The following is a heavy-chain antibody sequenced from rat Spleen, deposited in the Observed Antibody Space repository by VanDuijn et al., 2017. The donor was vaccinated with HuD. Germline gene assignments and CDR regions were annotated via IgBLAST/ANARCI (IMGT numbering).Heavy chain of an antibody. J-gene: IGHJ3*01. CDR2: IKYDGSST. CDR3: TRLGTEAIGNWFSY. Sequence: EVQLVESGGGLVQPGRSLKLSCAASGFIFSNYGMAWVRQAPTKGLEWVATIKYDGSSTYHRDSVKGRFTISRDNAKSTLYLQMDSLRSEDTATYYCTRLGTEAIGNWFSYWGQGTLVTVSS. V-gene: IGHV5-29*01. CDR1: GFIFSNYG. D-gene: IGHD1-11*01.